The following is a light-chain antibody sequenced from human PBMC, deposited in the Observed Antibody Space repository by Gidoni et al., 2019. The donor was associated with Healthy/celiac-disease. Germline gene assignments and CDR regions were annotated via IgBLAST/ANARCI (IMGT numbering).Light chain of an antibody. V-gene: IGKV3-11*01. CDR3: QQRSNWPPVT. J-gene: IGKJ4*01. CDR2: DSS. CDR1: QSVSSY. Sequence: EIALTQSPATLSLSPGERATLSSRASQSVSSYLAWYQQKPGQAPRLLIYDSSNRAPGIPARFSGSGSGTDFTLTISSLEPEDFAVYYCQQRSNWPPVTFGGGTKVKIK.